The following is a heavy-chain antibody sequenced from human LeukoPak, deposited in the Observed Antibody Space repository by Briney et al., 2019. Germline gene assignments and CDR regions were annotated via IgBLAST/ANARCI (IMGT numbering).Heavy chain of an antibody. V-gene: IGHV3-66*01. Sequence: GGSLRLSCAASGFTVSSNYKGWVRQAPGKGLEWVSLIYSGGDTYYADSVKGRFTISRDISENTMYLQMNSLRAEDTAVYYCARSMFSGSYLHRDYWGQGTLVTVSS. J-gene: IGHJ4*02. CDR1: GFTVSSNY. D-gene: IGHD1-26*01. CDR2: IYSGGDT. CDR3: ARSMFSGSYLHRDY.